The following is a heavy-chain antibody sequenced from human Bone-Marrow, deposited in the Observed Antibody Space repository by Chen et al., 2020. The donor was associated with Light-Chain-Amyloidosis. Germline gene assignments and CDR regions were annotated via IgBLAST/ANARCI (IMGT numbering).Heavy chain of an antibody. Sequence: QVQLVESGGGVVQPGGSLRLSCAASGFTFSSYGMHWVRQAPGKGLEWVAFIRYDGSNKYYADSVKGRFTISRDNSKNTLYLQMNSLRAEDTAVYYCAKEPSRHMVRGEPELDYWGQGTLVTVSS. CDR2: IRYDGSNK. CDR3: AKEPSRHMVRGEPELDY. J-gene: IGHJ4*02. D-gene: IGHD3-10*01. V-gene: IGHV3-30*02. CDR1: GFTFSSYG.